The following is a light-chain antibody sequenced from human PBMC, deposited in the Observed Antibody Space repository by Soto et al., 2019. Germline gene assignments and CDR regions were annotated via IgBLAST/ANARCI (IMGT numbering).Light chain of an antibody. J-gene: IGKJ5*01. V-gene: IGKV3-20*01. CDR1: PSISSSY. Sequence: EIVLTQSPGTLSLSPGERATLSCSASPSISSSYLAWYQQKPGQAPRLLIYDASNRATGIPARFSGSGSGTDFTLTISGLQSEDSAVYFCQQYNNWPFSFGQGTRLEIK. CDR2: DAS. CDR3: QQYNNWPFS.